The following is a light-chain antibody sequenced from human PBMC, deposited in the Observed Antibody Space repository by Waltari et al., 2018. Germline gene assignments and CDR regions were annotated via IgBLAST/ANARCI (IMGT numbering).Light chain of an antibody. CDR3: QQYNSYPGWT. CDR1: QSISSW. Sequence: DIQMTQSPSTLSASVRYRFTITCRASQSISSWFAWYQQKPGKAPKLLIYKASSLESGVPSRFSGSGSGTEFTLTISSLQPDDLATYYCQQYNSYPGWTFGQGTKVEIK. J-gene: IGKJ1*01. V-gene: IGKV1-5*03. CDR2: KAS.